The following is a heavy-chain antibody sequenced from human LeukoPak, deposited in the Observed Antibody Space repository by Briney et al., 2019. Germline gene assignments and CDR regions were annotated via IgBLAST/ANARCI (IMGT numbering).Heavy chain of an antibody. CDR3: ASQYYDILTGYYHSFDC. CDR2: ISSRGSTI. D-gene: IGHD3-9*01. Sequence: PGGSLRLSCAASGFPFNSYEMNWAREAPGKGVEWVSYISSRGSTIYYADSVKGRFTISRENAKNSLYPQMNSLRAEDTAVYYCASQYYDILTGYYHSFDCWGQGTLVTVSS. J-gene: IGHJ4*02. CDR1: GFPFNSYE. V-gene: IGHV3-48*03.